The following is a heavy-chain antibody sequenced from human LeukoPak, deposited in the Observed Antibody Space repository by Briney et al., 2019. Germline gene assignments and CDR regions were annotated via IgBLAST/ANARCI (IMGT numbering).Heavy chain of an antibody. Sequence: SETLSLTCTVSGYSISSGYYWGWIRQPPGKGLEWIGSIYHSGSTYYNPSLKSRVTISVDTSKNQFSLKLNSVTAAHTAVYYCARTDSGSYRQPFDYWGQGTLVTVSS. J-gene: IGHJ4*02. V-gene: IGHV4-38-2*02. CDR3: ARTDSGSYRQPFDY. D-gene: IGHD1-26*01. CDR2: IYHSGST. CDR1: GYSISSGYY.